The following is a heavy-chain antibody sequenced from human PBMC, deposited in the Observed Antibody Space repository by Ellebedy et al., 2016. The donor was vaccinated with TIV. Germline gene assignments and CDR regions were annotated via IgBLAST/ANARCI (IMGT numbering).Heavy chain of an antibody. CDR2: INHSGST. V-gene: IGHV4-34*01. Sequence: MPSETLSLTCAASGGSFSDYFWSWIRQPPGKGLEWIGEINHSGSTNFNPSLKSRVTISVDTSKNRFSLNLSSVTAADTAVYYCARGVSSGYYDYWGQGTLVTVSS. J-gene: IGHJ4*02. CDR3: ARGVSSGYYDY. D-gene: IGHD3-22*01. CDR1: GGSFSDYF.